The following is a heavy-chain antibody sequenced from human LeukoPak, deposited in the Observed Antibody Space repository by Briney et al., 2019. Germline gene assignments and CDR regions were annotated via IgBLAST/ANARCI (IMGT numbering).Heavy chain of an antibody. D-gene: IGHD3-22*01. Sequence: PGGSLRLSCAASGFSFSSYGMQWVRQAPGKGLERVAFIQYDGSNKYYAESVKGRFTISRDNSKNTLYLQMNSLRAEDTAVYYCARGYFQGAFDLWGRGTLVTVSS. CDR2: IQYDGSNK. V-gene: IGHV3-30*02. J-gene: IGHJ2*01. CDR1: GFSFSSYG. CDR3: ARGYFQGAFDL.